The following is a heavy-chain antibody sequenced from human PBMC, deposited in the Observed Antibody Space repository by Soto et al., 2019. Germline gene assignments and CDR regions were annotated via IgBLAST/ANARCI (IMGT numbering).Heavy chain of an antibody. D-gene: IGHD5-12*01. CDR1: GGSISSSTYY. J-gene: IGHJ4*02. V-gene: IGHV4-39*01. Sequence: QLQLQESGPGLVKPSEILSLTCTVSGGSISSSTYYWGWIRQPPGEGLEWIGSVYYSGSTHHNPSLKSRLSISVDTSKNQFSLKLSSMTAADTAVYYCARLGRGYSGYDLGSYLDYWGQGTLVTVSS. CDR3: ARLGRGYSGYDLGSYLDY. CDR2: VYYSGST.